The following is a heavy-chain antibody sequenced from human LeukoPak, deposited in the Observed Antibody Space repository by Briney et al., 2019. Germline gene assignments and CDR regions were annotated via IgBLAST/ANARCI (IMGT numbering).Heavy chain of an antibody. CDR3: AREGTAAGTYYYYGMDV. Sequence: PGGSLRLSCAASGFTFSSHEMNWVRQAPGKGLEWVSYISSSGSTIYYADSVKGRFTISRDNAKNSLYLQMSSLRAEDTAVYYCAREGTAAGTYYYYGMDVWGQGTTVTVSS. J-gene: IGHJ6*02. D-gene: IGHD6-13*01. CDR2: ISSSGSTI. V-gene: IGHV3-48*03. CDR1: GFTFSSHE.